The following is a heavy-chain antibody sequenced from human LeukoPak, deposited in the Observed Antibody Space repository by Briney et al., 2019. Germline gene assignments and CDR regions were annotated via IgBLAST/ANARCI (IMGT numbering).Heavy chain of an antibody. D-gene: IGHD5-18*01. Sequence: PSETLSLTCTVSGGSISSSSYYWGWIRQPPGKGLEWIGSIYYSGSTYYNPSLKSRVSISMDTSKNQFSLRLRSVTAADTAVYYCARENDRYGRIDYWGQGTLVTVSS. CDR3: ARENDRYGRIDY. CDR2: IYYSGST. J-gene: IGHJ4*02. V-gene: IGHV4-39*07. CDR1: GGSISSSSYY.